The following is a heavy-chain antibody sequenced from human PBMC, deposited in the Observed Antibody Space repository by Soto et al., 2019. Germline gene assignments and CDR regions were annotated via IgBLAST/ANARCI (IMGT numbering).Heavy chain of an antibody. CDR3: ARGNRVRGETFDY. D-gene: IGHD3-10*01. Sequence: QVQLQESGPGLVKPSQTLSLTCTVSGGSISSGGYYWSWIRQHRGKGLEWIGYIYYSGSTYYNPSLKSRVTISVDTSKNQFSLQLSSVTAADTAVYYCARGNRVRGETFDYWGQGTLVTVSS. CDR1: GGSISSGGYY. CDR2: IYYSGST. J-gene: IGHJ4*02. V-gene: IGHV4-31*03.